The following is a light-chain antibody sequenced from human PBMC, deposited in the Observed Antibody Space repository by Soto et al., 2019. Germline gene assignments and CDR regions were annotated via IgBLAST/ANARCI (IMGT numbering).Light chain of an antibody. CDR2: GIS. CDR1: QSVNSN. V-gene: IGKV3-15*01. Sequence: EMVMTQSPAILSVSPGESATLSCRASQSVNSNYLAWYQQHPGQPPGLLIYGISTRATGIPARFSGSGSGTEFSLTISSLQSEDFAVYYCQQYSKWPITFGQGTRLEI. CDR3: QQYSKWPIT. J-gene: IGKJ5*01.